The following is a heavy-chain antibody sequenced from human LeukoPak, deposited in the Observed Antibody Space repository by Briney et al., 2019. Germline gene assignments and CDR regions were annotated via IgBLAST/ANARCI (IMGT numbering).Heavy chain of an antibody. CDR1: GGSISSGGYY. CDR3: ARSRVVAATGWFLP. V-gene: IGHV4-31*03. CDR2: IYYSGST. J-gene: IGHJ5*02. D-gene: IGHD2-15*01. Sequence: PSETLSVTCTVSGGSISSGGYYWSWIRQPPGKGLEWIGYIYYSGSTYYNPSLKSRVTISVDTSKNQFSLELSSVTAADTAVYYCARSRVVAATGWFLPWGQGTLVTVSS.